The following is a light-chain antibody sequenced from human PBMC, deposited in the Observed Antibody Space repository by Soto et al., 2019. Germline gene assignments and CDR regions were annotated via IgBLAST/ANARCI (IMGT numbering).Light chain of an antibody. J-gene: IGLJ1*01. V-gene: IGLV1-40*01. CDR2: GNS. CDR1: SSNIGAGYD. Sequence: QSVLTQPPSVSGAPGQRVTISCTGSSSNIGAGYDVHWYQPLPGTAPKLLIYGNSNRPSGVPDRFSGSKSGTSASLAITGLQAEDEADYYCQSYDGSLSGYVFGTGTKLTVL. CDR3: QSYDGSLSGYV.